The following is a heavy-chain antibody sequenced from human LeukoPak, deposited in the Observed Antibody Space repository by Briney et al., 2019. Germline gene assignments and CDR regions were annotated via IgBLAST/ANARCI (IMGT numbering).Heavy chain of an antibody. CDR3: ARHGLRYFTLDY. V-gene: IGHV4-34*01. Sequence: SETLSLTCAVYGGSFSGYYWSWIRQPPGKGLEWIGEINHSGSTNYNPSLKSRVTISLDTSKNQFSLKLSSVTAADTAIYYCARHGLRYFTLDYWGQGTLVTVSS. D-gene: IGHD3-9*01. CDR2: INHSGST. J-gene: IGHJ4*02. CDR1: GGSFSGYY.